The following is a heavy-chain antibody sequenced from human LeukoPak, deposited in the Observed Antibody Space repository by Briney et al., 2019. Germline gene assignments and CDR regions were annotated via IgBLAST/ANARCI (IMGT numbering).Heavy chain of an antibody. J-gene: IGHJ3*02. D-gene: IGHD1-26*01. CDR2: IYYSGST. CDR1: GGSISSYY. V-gene: IGHV4-59*01. Sequence: SETLSLTCTVSGGSISSYYWSWIRQPPGKGLEWIGSIYYSGSTNYNPSLKSRVTISVDTSKNQFSLKLSSVTAADTAVYYCARAHLYLRGSYNYAFDIWGQGTMVSISS. CDR3: ARAHLYLRGSYNYAFDI.